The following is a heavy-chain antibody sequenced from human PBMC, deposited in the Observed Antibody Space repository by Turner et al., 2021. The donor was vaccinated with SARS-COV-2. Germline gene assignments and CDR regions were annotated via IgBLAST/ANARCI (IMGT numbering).Heavy chain of an antibody. CDR2: IYSGGST. CDR1: GFTDSSNY. D-gene: IGHD2-15*01. Sequence: EVQLVESVVGFIQPGGSLRLSCAASGFTDSSNYMSWVRQAPGKGMEWVSVIYSGGSTFYADSVKGRFTISRDNSKNTLYLQMNSLRAEDTAVYYCARDLGGLRFDYWGQGTLVTVSS. J-gene: IGHJ4*02. V-gene: IGHV3-53*01. CDR3: ARDLGGLRFDY.